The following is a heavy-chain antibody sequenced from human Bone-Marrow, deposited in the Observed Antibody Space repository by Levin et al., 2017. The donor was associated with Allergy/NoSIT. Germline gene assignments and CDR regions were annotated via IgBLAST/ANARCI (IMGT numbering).Heavy chain of an antibody. D-gene: IGHD5-12*01. Sequence: ETLSLTCAASGISVSNNHMSWVRQAPGKGLECVAGIYSGGDTYQSDSVKGRFTVSRDNSKNTVYLHMSNLRGDDTAVYYCARGYKSGLSFGWGQGTLVTVSS. CDR2: IYSGGDT. J-gene: IGHJ4*02. CDR1: GISVSNNH. CDR3: ARGYKSGLSFG. V-gene: IGHV3-66*01.